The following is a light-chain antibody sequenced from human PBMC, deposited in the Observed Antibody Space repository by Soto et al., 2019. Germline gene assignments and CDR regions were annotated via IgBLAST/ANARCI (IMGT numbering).Light chain of an antibody. J-gene: IGKJ2*01. CDR3: QQYFTIPYT. CDR1: HSVFYSPNNKNY. CDR2: WSS. Sequence: DTVLIQSPDSLAVSLGERATISCKSSHSVFYSPNNKNYLAWYQQKAGQPPKLLINWSSTRESGVPDRFSGTESGTDFTLTISSLQPADVAVYFCQQYFTIPYTFGQGTKLQIK. V-gene: IGKV4-1*01.